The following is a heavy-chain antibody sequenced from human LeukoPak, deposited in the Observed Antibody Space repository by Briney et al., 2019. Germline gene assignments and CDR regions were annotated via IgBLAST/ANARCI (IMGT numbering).Heavy chain of an antibody. J-gene: IGHJ2*01. CDR1: GFTFGNFG. Sequence: GGSLRLSCEASGFTFGNFGVTWVRQAPGKGLQWVSGITGSSTWTYYAASVKGRFTVSRDNSQNTLHLQMNSLRADDTAVYYCARELVSSGTGYFDLWGRGTLVTVSS. CDR2: ITGSSTWT. CDR3: ARELVSSGTGYFDL. V-gene: IGHV3-23*01. D-gene: IGHD3-10*01.